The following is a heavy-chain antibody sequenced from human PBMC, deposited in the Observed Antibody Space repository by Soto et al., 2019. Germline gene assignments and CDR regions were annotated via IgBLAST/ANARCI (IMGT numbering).Heavy chain of an antibody. D-gene: IGHD4-17*01. V-gene: IGHV3-7*01. CDR3: ARPLRWPREFYFDY. J-gene: IGHJ4*02. CDR2: IKQDGSEK. Sequence: GGSLRLSCAASGFTFSSYWMSWVRQAPGKGLEWVANIKQDGSEKYYVDSVKGRFTISRDNAKNSLYLQMNSLRAEDTAVYYCARPLRWPREFYFDYWGQGTLVTVSS. CDR1: GFTFSSYW.